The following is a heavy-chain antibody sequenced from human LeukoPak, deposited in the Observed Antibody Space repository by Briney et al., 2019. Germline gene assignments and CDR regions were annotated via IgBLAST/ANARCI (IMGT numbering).Heavy chain of an antibody. CDR1: GGSFSGYY. Sequence: LSLTCAVYGGSFSGYYWSWIRQPPGKGLEWVSYISSSSSTIYYADSVKGRFTISRDNAKNSLYLQMNSLRDEDTAVYYCASFGMRSDYWGQGTLVTVSS. CDR2: ISSSSSTI. CDR3: ASFGMRSDY. V-gene: IGHV3-11*04. D-gene: IGHD3-10*01. J-gene: IGHJ4*02.